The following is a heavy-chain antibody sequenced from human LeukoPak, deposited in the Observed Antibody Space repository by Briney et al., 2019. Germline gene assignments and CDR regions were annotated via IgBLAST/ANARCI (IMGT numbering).Heavy chain of an antibody. CDR2: FDPEDGET. CDR1: GYTLTELS. J-gene: IGHJ3*02. Sequence: ASVKVSCKVSGYTLTELSMHWVRQAPGKGLEWMGGFDPEDGETIYAQKFQGRVTMTEDTSTDTAYMELSSLRSEDTAVHYCATMLGALNPQSNAFDIWGQGTMVTVSS. V-gene: IGHV1-24*01. CDR3: ATMLGALNPQSNAFDI. D-gene: IGHD3-10*02.